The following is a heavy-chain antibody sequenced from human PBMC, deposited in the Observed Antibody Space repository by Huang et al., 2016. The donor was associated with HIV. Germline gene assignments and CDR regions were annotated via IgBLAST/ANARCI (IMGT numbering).Heavy chain of an antibody. CDR1: GFPFSSSD. V-gene: IGHV3-13*01. CDR3: ARGAAPSTVYYYYYGLDV. D-gene: IGHD2-15*01. CDR2: SGTVGDT. Sequence: EVQLVESGGALVQPGGSLRLSCAASGFPFSSSDMHWFSQGTGKGLEWVESSGTVGDTYYPGTVKDRFTISREDAKNSLYLQMNSLRAGDTAVYYCARGAAPSTVYYYYYGLDVWGHGTSVTVSS. J-gene: IGHJ6*02.